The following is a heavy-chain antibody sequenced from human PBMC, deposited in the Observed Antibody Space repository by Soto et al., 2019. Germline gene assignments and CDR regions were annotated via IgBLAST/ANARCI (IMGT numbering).Heavy chain of an antibody. V-gene: IGHV2-5*02. CDR3: AHGDYDVWCGGSYYFDH. CDR1: GFSLSTSGVG. D-gene: IGHD3-3*01. CDR2: INWDDDK. J-gene: IGHJ4*02. Sequence: SGPTLVNPTQTLTLTCTFSGFSLSTSGVGVGWIRQPPGKALEWLALINWDDDKRYSPSLKSRLTITKDTSKNQVVLKMTNMDPVDTATYYCAHGDYDVWCGGSYYFDHWGQGTLVTVSS.